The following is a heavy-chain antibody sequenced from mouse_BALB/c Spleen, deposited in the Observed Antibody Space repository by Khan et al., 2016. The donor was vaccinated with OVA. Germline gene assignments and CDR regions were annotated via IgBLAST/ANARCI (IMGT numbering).Heavy chain of an antibody. V-gene: IGHV3-2*02. J-gene: IGHJ3*01. CDR2: ISYSGTT. D-gene: IGHD3-3*01. CDR1: GYSITSDYA. CDR3: ARGRAY. Sequence: EVQLQESGPGLVKPSQSLSLTCTVTGYSITSDYAWNWIRQFPGNKLEWMGSISYSGTTSYTPSLKSRVSITRDTSKNQFFLQLNSVTTEDTATYFYARGRAYWGQGTLVTVSA.